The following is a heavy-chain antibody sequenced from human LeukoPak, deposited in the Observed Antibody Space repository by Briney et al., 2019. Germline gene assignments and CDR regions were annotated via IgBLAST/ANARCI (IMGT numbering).Heavy chain of an antibody. CDR2: IKQDGSEK. CDR1: GFTFSSYW. V-gene: IGHV3-7*05. D-gene: IGHD2-15*01. Sequence: GGSLRLSCAASGFTFSSYWMSWVRQAPGKGLEWVANIKQDGSEKYYVDSVKGRFTISRDNAKNSLYLQMNRLRAEDTAVYYCVSHQEWQLPSAFDIWGQGTMVTVSS. CDR3: VSHQEWQLPSAFDI. J-gene: IGHJ3*02.